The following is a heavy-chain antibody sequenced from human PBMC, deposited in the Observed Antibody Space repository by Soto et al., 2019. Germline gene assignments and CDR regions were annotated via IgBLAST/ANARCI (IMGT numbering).Heavy chain of an antibody. J-gene: IGHJ4*02. CDR3: VRHNWGQNFDY. V-gene: IGHV1-3*01. CDR1: GYTFTTYA. Sequence: QVQLVQSGAEVKKPGASVKVSCKASGYTFTTYAVHWVRQAPGQRLEWLGRINPVTGATDYSETFQGRVAITKDTSATAVYMDLSSLRSEDTAVYYCVRHNWGQNFDYWGQGTLVTVSS. D-gene: IGHD7-27*01. CDR2: INPVTGAT.